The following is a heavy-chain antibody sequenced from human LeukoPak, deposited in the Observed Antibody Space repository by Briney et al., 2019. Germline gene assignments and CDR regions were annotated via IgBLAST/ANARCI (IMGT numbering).Heavy chain of an antibody. V-gene: IGHV3-21*01. Sequence: GGSLRLSCAASGFTFSSYSMSWVRQAPGEGLEWVSSISSSSSYIYYADSVKGRFTISRDYAKNSLYLQMNSLRAEDTAVYYCVRACGGDCYLADYWGQGTLVTVSS. CDR1: GFTFSSYS. D-gene: IGHD2-21*02. J-gene: IGHJ4*02. CDR2: ISSSSSYI. CDR3: VRACGGDCYLADY.